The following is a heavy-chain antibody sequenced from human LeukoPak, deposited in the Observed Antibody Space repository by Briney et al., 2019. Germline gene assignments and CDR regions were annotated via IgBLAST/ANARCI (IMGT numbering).Heavy chain of an antibody. CDR3: AHSLGGNIVATPRDYYFDY. Sequence: SGPTLVKPTQTLTLTCTSSGFSLSTGGVGVGWIRQPPGKALEWLALIYWDDDKRYSPSLKSRLTITKDTSKNQVVLTMTNMDPVDTATYYCAHSLGGNIVATPRDYYFDYWGQGTLVTVSS. J-gene: IGHJ4*02. CDR1: GFSLSTGGVG. D-gene: IGHD5-12*01. CDR2: IYWDDDK. V-gene: IGHV2-5*02.